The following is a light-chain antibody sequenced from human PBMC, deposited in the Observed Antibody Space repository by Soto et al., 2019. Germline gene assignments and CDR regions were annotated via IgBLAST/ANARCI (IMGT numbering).Light chain of an antibody. CDR1: QSISSW. CDR3: QQYNTYSLLT. Sequence: DIQMTQNPSTLSASVGDRVTITCRASQSISSWLAWYQQKPGKAPKLLIYDASSLESGVPSRFSGSGSGTEFTLTISSLQPDDFATYYCQQYNTYSLLTFGGGTKVDI. CDR2: DAS. V-gene: IGKV1-5*01. J-gene: IGKJ4*01.